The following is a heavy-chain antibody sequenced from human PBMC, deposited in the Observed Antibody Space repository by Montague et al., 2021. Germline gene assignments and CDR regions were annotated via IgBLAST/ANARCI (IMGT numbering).Heavy chain of an antibody. D-gene: IGHD3-10*01. Sequence: CAISGDSDGIVEVRCRSEEHSPERELQRQVGSCYRPERNNEYALSVKSRITITPDTSKNQLSLQLTSVTPEDTAVYYCTRAVWGVQDYWGQGSLVTVSS. V-gene: IGHV6-1*01. CDR1: GDSDGIVEVR. CDR2: SCYRPERNN. J-gene: IGHJ4*02. CDR3: TRAVWGVQDY.